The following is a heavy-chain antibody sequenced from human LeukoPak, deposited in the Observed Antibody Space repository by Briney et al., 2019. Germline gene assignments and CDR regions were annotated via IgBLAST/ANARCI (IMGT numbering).Heavy chain of an antibody. D-gene: IGHD3-9*01. Sequence: ASVKVSCKASGYTFTSYDINWVRQATGQGLEWMGWMNPNSGNTGYAQKFQGRVTITRNTSISTAYMELSSLRSEDTAVYYCARGRYDILTGYYNRRGAFDIWGQGTLVTVSS. CDR1: GYTFTSYD. CDR3: ARGRYDILTGYYNRRGAFDI. J-gene: IGHJ4*02. V-gene: IGHV1-8*03. CDR2: MNPNSGNT.